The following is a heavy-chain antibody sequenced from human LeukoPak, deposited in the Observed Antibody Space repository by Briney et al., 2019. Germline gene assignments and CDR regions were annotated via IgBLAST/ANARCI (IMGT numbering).Heavy chain of an antibody. Sequence: SISSSTSYIYYADSVKGRFTISRDNAKNSLFLQMNSLRADDTAVYYCASDIYDTAPVAFDYWGQGTLVTVSS. CDR2: ISSSTSYI. CDR3: ASDIYDTAPVAFDY. J-gene: IGHJ4*02. D-gene: IGHD5/OR15-5a*01. V-gene: IGHV3-21*01.